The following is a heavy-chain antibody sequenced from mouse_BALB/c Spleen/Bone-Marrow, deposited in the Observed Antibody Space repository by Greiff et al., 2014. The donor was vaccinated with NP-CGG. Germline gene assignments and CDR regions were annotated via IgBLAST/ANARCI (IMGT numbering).Heavy chain of an antibody. D-gene: IGHD2-14*01. Sequence: VQLQQSGAELVKPGASVKLSCTASGFNIKDTYIHWVKQRPEQGLEWIGRIDPANGNTKYDPKFQGKATITTDTSSNTAYLQLSHLTSEDTAVYYCAQGYDWAMDYWGQGTSVTVSS. CDR3: AQGYDWAMDY. CDR2: IDPANGNT. CDR1: GFNIKDTY. V-gene: IGHV14-3*02. J-gene: IGHJ4*01.